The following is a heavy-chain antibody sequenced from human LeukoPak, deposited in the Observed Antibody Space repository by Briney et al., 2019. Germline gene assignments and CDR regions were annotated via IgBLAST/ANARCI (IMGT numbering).Heavy chain of an antibody. CDR1: GFTFSGYY. CDR3: ARGGRYYFDN. D-gene: IGHD1-26*01. Sequence: GGSLRLSCAASGFTFSGYYMSWIRQAPGKGLEWVSYIGSTSSHTNYADSVKGRFTISRDDAKNSLYLQMNSLRAEDTAVYYCARGGRYYFDNWGQGTLAPVSS. J-gene: IGHJ4*02. CDR2: IGSTSSHT. V-gene: IGHV3-11*06.